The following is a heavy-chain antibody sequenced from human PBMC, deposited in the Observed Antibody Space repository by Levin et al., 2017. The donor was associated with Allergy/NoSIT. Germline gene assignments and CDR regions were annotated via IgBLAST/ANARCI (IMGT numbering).Heavy chain of an antibody. Sequence: PGGSLRLSCAASGFTFSDYYMSWIRQAPGKGLEWVSYISSSGSTIYYADSVKGRFTISRDNAKNSLYLQMNSLRAEDTAVYYCASNNYYDSSAPIEYYYGMDVWGQGTTVTVSS. V-gene: IGHV3-11*01. CDR3: ASNNYYDSSAPIEYYYGMDV. D-gene: IGHD3-22*01. J-gene: IGHJ6*02. CDR2: ISSSGSTI. CDR1: GFTFSDYY.